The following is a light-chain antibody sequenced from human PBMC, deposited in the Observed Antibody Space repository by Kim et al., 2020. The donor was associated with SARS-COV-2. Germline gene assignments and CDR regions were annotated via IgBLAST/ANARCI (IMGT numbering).Light chain of an antibody. V-gene: IGKV1-13*02. CDR2: DGS. CDR1: QCISIP. Sequence: SPSVQPTLCISCRATQCISIPIAWYQKNPGNAPPLLFYDGSTLEIGFPSSFSGSRSVGGVTLTIGSVQPEDFGSYYCLQLDGDPAFRQGTRLAIK. CDR3: LQLDGDPA. J-gene: IGKJ5*01.